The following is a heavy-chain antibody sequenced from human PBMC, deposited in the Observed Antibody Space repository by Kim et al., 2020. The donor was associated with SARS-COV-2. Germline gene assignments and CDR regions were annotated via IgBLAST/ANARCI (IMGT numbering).Heavy chain of an antibody. Sequence: WGSLRLSCAASGFMFSSNAMNWVRQAPGKGLEWVSGIGGDEQTYYADSVNGRFTISRDNSRNTLYLQMNSLRAADTAIYYCAKDLWGFSANYYLCQGTL. V-gene: IGHV3-23*01. CDR2: IGGDEQT. CDR1: GFMFSSNA. CDR3: AKDLWGFSANYY. D-gene: IGHD3-16*01. J-gene: IGHJ4*02.